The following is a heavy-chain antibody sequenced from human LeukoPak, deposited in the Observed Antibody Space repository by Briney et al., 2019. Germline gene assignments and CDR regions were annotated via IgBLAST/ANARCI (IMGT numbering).Heavy chain of an antibody. J-gene: IGHJ4*02. Sequence: GGSLRLSCAASGFTFSTYSMNWVRQAPGEGLEWVSFICTGSSTIYYADSVKGRFTISRDNAKNSLYLQMNSLRDEDTAVYYCARVAEIQLWLRGAFDYWGQGTLVTVSS. CDR2: ICTGSSTI. CDR3: ARVAEIQLWLRGAFDY. CDR1: GFTFSTYS. V-gene: IGHV3-48*02. D-gene: IGHD5-18*01.